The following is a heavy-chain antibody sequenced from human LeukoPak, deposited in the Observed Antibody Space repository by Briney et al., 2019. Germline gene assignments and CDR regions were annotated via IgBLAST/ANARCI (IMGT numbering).Heavy chain of an antibody. V-gene: IGHV3-7*01. CDR3: ARVASIAARPVDS. CDR1: GFTFSSYA. Sequence: GGSLRLSCAASGFTFSSYAMSWVRQAPGKGLEWVANIKKDGSEKDYVDSVKGRFTISRDNAKDSLYLQMNSLRAEDTAVYYCARVASIAARPVDSWGQGTLVTVSS. CDR2: IKKDGSEK. D-gene: IGHD6-6*01. J-gene: IGHJ4*02.